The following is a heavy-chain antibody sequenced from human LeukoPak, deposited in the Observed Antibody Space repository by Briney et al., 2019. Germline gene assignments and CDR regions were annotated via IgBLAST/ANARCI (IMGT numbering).Heavy chain of an antibody. D-gene: IGHD6-19*01. J-gene: IGHJ5*02. CDR1: GFTFSSYG. CDR2: IRYDGSNK. Sequence: PGGSLRLSCAASGFTFSSYGMHWVRQAPGKGLEWVAFIRYDGSNKYYADSVKGRFTISRHNAKNSLYLQMNSLRVEDTAVYYCARDSSGWSNWFDPWGQGTLVTVSS. CDR3: ARDSSGWSNWFDP. V-gene: IGHV3-30*02.